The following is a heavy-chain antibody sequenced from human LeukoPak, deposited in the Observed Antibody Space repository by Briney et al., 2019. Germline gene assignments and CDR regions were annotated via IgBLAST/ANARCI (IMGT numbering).Heavy chain of an antibody. V-gene: IGHV3-11*04. CDR3: ASGKTYCSSTSCYGLEAFDI. CDR1: GFTFSDYY. D-gene: IGHD2-2*01. CDR2: ISSSGSTI. Sequence: GGSLRLSCAASGFTFSDYYMSWIRQAPGKGLEWVSYISSSGSTIYYADSVKGRFTISRDNAKNSLYLQMNSLRAEDTAVYYCASGKTYCSSTSCYGLEAFDIWGQGTMVTVSS. J-gene: IGHJ3*02.